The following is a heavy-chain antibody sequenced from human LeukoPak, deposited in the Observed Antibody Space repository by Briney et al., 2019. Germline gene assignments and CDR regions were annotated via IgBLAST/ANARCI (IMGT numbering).Heavy chain of an antibody. CDR2: IYYSGST. D-gene: IGHD2-8*01. CDR3: SRENGAFSPFGF. V-gene: IGHV4-30-4*01. J-gene: IGHJ4*02. CDR1: GGSISSGDYY. Sequence: SETLSLTCTVSGGSISSGDYYWSWIRQPPGKGLEWIGYIYYSGSTYYSPSLNSRVTMSLDKPKNQLSLNPSSVTAADTAVYYCSRENGAFSPFGFWGQGTLVTVPS.